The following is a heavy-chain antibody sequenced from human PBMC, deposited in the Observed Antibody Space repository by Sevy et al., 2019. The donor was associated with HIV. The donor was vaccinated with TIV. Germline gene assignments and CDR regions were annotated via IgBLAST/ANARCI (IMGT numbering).Heavy chain of an antibody. D-gene: IGHD3-3*01. CDR1: GFTFSGSA. J-gene: IGHJ3*02. CDR3: TRLADFWSGYLDAFDI. Sequence: GGSLRLSCAASGFTFSGSAMHWVHQASGKGLEWVGRIRSKANSYATAYAASVKGRFTISRDDSKNTAYLQMNSLKTEDTAVYYCTRLADFWSGYLDAFDIWGQGTMVTVSS. V-gene: IGHV3-73*01. CDR2: IRSKANSYAT.